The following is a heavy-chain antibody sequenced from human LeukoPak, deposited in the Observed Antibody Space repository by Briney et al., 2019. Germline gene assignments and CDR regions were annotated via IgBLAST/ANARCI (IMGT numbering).Heavy chain of an antibody. V-gene: IGHV1-18*01. Sequence: ASVTVSCKVSGGTFSRYAISWVRQAPGQGLEWMGWISAYNGNTDYAQKFQGRVTMTTDTSTSTAYMELRSLTSDDTAVYYCARDPLRSTWSTYYNALDVWGQGTTVTVSS. J-gene: IGHJ6*02. CDR3: ARDPLRSTWSTYYNALDV. CDR2: ISAYNGNT. D-gene: IGHD6-13*01. CDR1: GGTFSRYA.